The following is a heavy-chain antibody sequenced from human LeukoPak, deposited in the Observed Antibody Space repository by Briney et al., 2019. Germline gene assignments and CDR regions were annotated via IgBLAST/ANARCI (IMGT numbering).Heavy chain of an antibody. CDR1: GGSISSYY. V-gene: IGHV4-59*01. CDR2: IYYSGST. Sequence: SEILSLTCTVSGGSISSYYWSWIRQPPGKGLEWIGYIYYSGSTNYNPSLKSRVTISVDTSKNQFSLKLSSVAAADTAVYYCARVGGYDSGYFDYWGQGTLVTVSS. J-gene: IGHJ4*02. CDR3: ARVGGYDSGYFDY. D-gene: IGHD5-12*01.